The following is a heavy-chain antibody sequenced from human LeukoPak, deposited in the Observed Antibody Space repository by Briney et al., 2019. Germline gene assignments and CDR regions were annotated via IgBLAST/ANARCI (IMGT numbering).Heavy chain of an antibody. D-gene: IGHD3-10*01. CDR1: GGSISGTTSY. CDR2: IYYSGNT. V-gene: IGHV4-39*01. J-gene: IGHJ4*02. Sequence: SETLSLTCTVSGGSISGTTSYWGWIRQPPRKGLQWIGSIYYSGNTYYNPSLKSRVTISVDTSKNQFSLTLNSVTAADTAVYYCATLLSAPRDYWGQGILVTVSS. CDR3: ATLLSAPRDY.